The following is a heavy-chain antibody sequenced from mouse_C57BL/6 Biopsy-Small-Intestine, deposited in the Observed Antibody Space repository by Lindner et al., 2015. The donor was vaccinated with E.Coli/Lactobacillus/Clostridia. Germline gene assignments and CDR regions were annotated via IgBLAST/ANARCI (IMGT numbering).Heavy chain of an antibody. CDR3: VRQDYGNYVFVY. CDR1: GFSFNTYA. V-gene: IGHV10-1*01. D-gene: IGHD2-1*01. CDR2: IRSKSNNYAT. J-gene: IGHJ3*01. Sequence: EVQLQESGGGLVQPKGSLKLSCAASGFSFNTYAMNWVRQAPGKGLEWVARIRSKSNNYATYYADSVKDRFTISRDDSESMLYLQMNNLKTEDTAMYYCVRQDYGNYVFVYWGQGTLVTVSA.